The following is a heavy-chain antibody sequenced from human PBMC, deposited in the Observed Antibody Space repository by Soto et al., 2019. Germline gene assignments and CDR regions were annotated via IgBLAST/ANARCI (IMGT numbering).Heavy chain of an antibody. CDR1: GFTFSSYG. V-gene: IGHV3-33*01. Sequence: QVQLEESGGGVVQPGRSLRLSCAASGFTFSSYGMHWVRQAPGKGLEWVAVIWYDGSNKYYADSVKGRFTISRDNSKNTLYLQMNSLGAEDTAVYYCARGIATVSSSSWYPKRWYFDYWGQGTLVTVSS. J-gene: IGHJ4*02. D-gene: IGHD6-13*01. CDR2: IWYDGSNK. CDR3: ARGIATVSSSSWYPKRWYFDY.